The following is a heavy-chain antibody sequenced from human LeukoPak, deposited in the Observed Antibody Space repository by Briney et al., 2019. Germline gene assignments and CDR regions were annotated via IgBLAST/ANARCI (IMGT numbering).Heavy chain of an antibody. CDR3: ARDSGTTGGAFDI. V-gene: IGHV3-21*01. D-gene: IGHD1-26*01. J-gene: IGHJ3*02. Sequence: GGSLRLSCAASGFTFSSYSMNWVRQAPGKGLEWVSSISSSSYIYYADSVKGRFTISRDNAKNSLYLQMNSLRAGDTAVYYCARDSGTTGGAFDIWGQGTMVTVSS. CDR2: ISSSSYI. CDR1: GFTFSSYS.